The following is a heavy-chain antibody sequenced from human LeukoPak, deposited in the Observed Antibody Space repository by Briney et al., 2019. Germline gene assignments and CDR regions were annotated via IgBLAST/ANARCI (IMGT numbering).Heavy chain of an antibody. D-gene: IGHD3-22*01. V-gene: IGHV4-34*01. CDR3: ARVGDRYYYDSSGYLDY. J-gene: IGHJ4*02. CDR1: GGSFSGYY. CDR2: INHSGST. Sequence: SETLSLTCVVYGGSFSGYYWSWIRQPPGKGLEWIGEINHSGSTNYNPSLKSRVTISVDTSKNQFSLKLSSVTAADTAVYYCARVGDRYYYDSSGYLDYWGQGTLVTVSS.